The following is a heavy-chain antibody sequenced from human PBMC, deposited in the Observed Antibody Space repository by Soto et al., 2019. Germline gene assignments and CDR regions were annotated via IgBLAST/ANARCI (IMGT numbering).Heavy chain of an antibody. CDR3: ARDRGYCSSTSCFTPHYYYYGMDV. V-gene: IGHV1-18*01. Sequence: ASVKVSCKASGYTFTSYGISWVRQAPGQGLEWMGWISAYNGNTNYAQKLQGRVTMTTDTSTSTAYMELRSLRSDDTAVYYCARDRGYCSSTSCFTPHYYYYGMDVWGQGTTVTVSS. CDR1: GYTFTSYG. J-gene: IGHJ6*02. CDR2: ISAYNGNT. D-gene: IGHD2-2*01.